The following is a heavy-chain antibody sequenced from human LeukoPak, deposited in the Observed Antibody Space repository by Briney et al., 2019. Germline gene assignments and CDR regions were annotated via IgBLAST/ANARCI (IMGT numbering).Heavy chain of an antibody. V-gene: IGHV3-11*06. CDR2: ISSSSSYT. Sequence: KPGGSLRLSCAASGFTFSDYYMSWIRQAPGKGLEWVSYISSSSSYTNYADSVKGRFTISRDNSKNTLYLQMNSLRAEDTAVYYCARGGGKSSGYFDFWGQGTPVTVSS. J-gene: IGHJ4*02. D-gene: IGHD3-22*01. CDR3: ARGGGKSSGYFDF. CDR1: GFTFSDYY.